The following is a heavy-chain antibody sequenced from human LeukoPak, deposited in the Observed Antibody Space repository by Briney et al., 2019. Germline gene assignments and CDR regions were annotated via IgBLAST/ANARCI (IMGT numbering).Heavy chain of an antibody. J-gene: IGHJ4*02. Sequence: AGGSLRLSCAASGFTFSSYAMSWVRQAPGKGLEWVSAISGSGGSTYYADSVKGRFTISRDNSKNTLYLQMNSLRAEDTAVYYCAKVAVEYYYGSGSFDYWGQGTLVTVSS. D-gene: IGHD3-10*01. V-gene: IGHV3-23*01. CDR2: ISGSGGST. CDR1: GFTFSSYA. CDR3: AKVAVEYYYGSGSFDY.